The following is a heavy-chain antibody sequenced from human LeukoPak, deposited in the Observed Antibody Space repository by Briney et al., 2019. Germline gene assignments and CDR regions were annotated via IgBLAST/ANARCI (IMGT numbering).Heavy chain of an antibody. CDR3: ARDGPRVSSGYYYGMDV. CDR1: GYIFTGYY. Sequence: GASVKVSCKASGYIFTGYYMLWVRQAPGQGLEWTGWINPNSGGTNYAQKFQRRVTMTRDTSISTAYMELSRLRSDDTAVYYCARDGPRVSSGYYYGMDVWGQGTTVTVSS. V-gene: IGHV1-2*02. J-gene: IGHJ6*02. D-gene: IGHD3-22*01. CDR2: INPNSGGT.